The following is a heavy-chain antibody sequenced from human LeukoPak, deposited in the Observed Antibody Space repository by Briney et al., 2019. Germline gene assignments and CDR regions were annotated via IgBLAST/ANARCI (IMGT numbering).Heavy chain of an antibody. V-gene: IGHV1-69*06. CDR3: ARDRGYFYLEGPLFDP. CDR2: IIPIFGTA. Sequence: ASVKVSCKASGGTFISYAISWVRQDPGQGLQWMGGIIPIFGTANYAQKFQGRVTVTADKSTSTAYVELSSLRSEDTAVYYCARDRGYFYLEGPLFDPWGQGTLVTVSS. D-gene: IGHD3-22*01. CDR1: GGTFISYA. J-gene: IGHJ5*02.